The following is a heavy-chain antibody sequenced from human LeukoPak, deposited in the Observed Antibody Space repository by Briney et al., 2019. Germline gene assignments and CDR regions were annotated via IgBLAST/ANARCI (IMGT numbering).Heavy chain of an antibody. D-gene: IGHD6-13*01. CDR3: ARDYGPIAAAGTEYYYYGLDV. J-gene: IGHJ6*02. CDR2: ISAYNGDT. V-gene: IGHV1-18*01. Sequence: GASVKVSCKASGYIFTSYGISWVRQAPGQGLEWMGWISAYNGDTNHAQKLQGRVTMTTDTSTSTAYMELRSLRSDDAAVYYCARDYGPIAAAGTEYYYYGLDVWGQGTTVTVSS. CDR1: GYIFTSYG.